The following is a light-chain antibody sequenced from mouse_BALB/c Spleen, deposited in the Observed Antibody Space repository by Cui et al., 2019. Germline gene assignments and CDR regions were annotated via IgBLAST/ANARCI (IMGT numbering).Light chain of an antibody. J-gene: IGKJ1*01. Sequence: QLVLTQYPALMPASPGEKVTITCSASSSVSYMHWYQQKPRSSPKPWIYLTSNLASGVPARFSGSGSGTSYSLTISSMEAEDAATYYCQQWSSNPRTFGGGTKLEIK. CDR1: SSVSY. CDR3: QQWSSNPRT. V-gene: IGKV4-68*01. CDR2: LTS.